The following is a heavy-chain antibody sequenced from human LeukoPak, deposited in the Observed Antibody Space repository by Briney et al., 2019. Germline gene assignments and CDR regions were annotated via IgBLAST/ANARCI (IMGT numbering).Heavy chain of an antibody. CDR2: INHSGST. CDR1: GGSFSGYY. CDR3: ARGGGGYSGYGSDFDY. D-gene: IGHD5-12*01. J-gene: IGHJ4*02. V-gene: IGHV4-34*01. Sequence: PSETLSPACAVYGGSFSGYYWSWIRQPPGKGLEWIGEINHSGSTNYNPSLKSRVTISVETSKNQFSLKLSSVTAADTAVYYCARGGGGYSGYGSDFDYWGQGTLVTVSS.